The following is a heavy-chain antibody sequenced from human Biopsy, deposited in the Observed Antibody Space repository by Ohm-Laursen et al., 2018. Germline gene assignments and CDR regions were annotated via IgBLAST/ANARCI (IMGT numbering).Heavy chain of an antibody. CDR2: FYSSGSS. Sequence: GTLSPTCIVSGDSISNSYWTWIRQPAGKGLEWIGRFYSSGSSSYNPSLKSRVTMSIDASMNQFSLKLTSVTAADTAVYYCAKARTLDTAIDFDYWGQGTLVTVSS. D-gene: IGHD5-18*01. CDR1: GDSISNSY. J-gene: IGHJ4*02. CDR3: AKARTLDTAIDFDY. V-gene: IGHV4-4*07.